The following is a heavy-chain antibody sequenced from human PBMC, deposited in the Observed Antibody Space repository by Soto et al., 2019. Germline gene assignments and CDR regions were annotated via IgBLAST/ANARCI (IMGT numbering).Heavy chain of an antibody. CDR3: ARVIGMAPLQDRFDP. D-gene: IGHD3-16*02. CDR1: GVTFSIYT. Sequence: SVKVSCKASGVTFSIYTRSWVRQAPGQGLEWMGRIIPILGIANYAQKFQGRVTITADKSTSTAYMELSSLRSEDTAVYYCARVIGMAPLQDRFDPWGQGTLVTVSS. V-gene: IGHV1-69*02. J-gene: IGHJ5*02. CDR2: IIPILGIA.